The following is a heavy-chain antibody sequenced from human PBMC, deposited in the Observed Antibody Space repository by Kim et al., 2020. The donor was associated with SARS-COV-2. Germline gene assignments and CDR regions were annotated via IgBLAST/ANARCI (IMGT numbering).Heavy chain of an antibody. D-gene: IGHD2-8*01. J-gene: IGHJ3*02. Sequence: ESAPPVKDRFTITRDDSKNTLSLEMNSLKTEDTSVYYCTPAAPGTNDVKIWGQGTLVTVSS. V-gene: IGHV3-15*01. CDR3: TPAAPGTNDVKI.